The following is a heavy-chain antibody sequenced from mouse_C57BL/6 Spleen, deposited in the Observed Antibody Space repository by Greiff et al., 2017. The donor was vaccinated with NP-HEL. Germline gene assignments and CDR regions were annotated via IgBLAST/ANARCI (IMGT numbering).Heavy chain of an antibody. CDR2: ISYDGSN. V-gene: IGHV3-6*01. Sequence: EVKLMESGPGLVKPSQSLSLTCSVTGYSITSGYYWNWIRQFPGNKLEWMGYISYDGSNNYNPSLKNRISITRDTSKNQFFLKLNSVTTEDTATYYGARGETFYAMDYWGQGTSVTVSS. CDR1: GYSITSGYY. CDR3: ARGETFYAMDY. J-gene: IGHJ4*01.